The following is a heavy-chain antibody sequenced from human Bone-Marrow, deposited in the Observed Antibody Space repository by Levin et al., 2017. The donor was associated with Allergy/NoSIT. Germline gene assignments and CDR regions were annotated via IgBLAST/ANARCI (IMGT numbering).Heavy chain of an antibody. J-gene: IGHJ4*02. Sequence: ESGPTLVKPTQTLTLTCTFSGFSLTTTEMRVSWIRQPPGKALEWLARIDWDGDEFYSTNLETRLTIARDTSKNQVVLTMTNMDPVDTATYYCARESGETNGWYVLDYWGPGILVTVPS. CDR1: GFSLTTTEMR. V-gene: IGHV2-70*04. CDR3: ARESGETNGWYVLDY. D-gene: IGHD6-19*01. CDR2: IDWDGDE.